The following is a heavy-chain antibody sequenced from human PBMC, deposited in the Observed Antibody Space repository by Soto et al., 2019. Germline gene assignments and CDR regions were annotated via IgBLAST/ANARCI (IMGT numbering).Heavy chain of an antibody. J-gene: IGHJ4*02. CDR1: VYTFTGYG. CDR2: ISAYNGNT. D-gene: IGHD3-3*01. V-gene: IGHV1-18*04. Sequence: SVKVSCKSSVYTFTGYGISLVRQAPGQGLEWMGWISAYNGNTNYAQKLQGRVTMTTDTSTSTAYMELRSLRSDDTAVYYCAREFLEWPYDYWGQGTLVTVSS. CDR3: AREFLEWPYDY.